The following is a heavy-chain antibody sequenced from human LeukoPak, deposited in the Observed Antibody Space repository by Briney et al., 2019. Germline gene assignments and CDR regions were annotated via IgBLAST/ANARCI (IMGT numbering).Heavy chain of an antibody. D-gene: IGHD3-22*01. CDR2: IISTSSYI. V-gene: IGHV3-21*01. Sequence: GSLRLSCAASGFTFSSYSMNWVRQAPGKGLEWVSSIISTSSYIYYADSVKGRFTISRDNAKNSLYLQMNSLRAEDTAVYYCARDPANLYYYDSSGYFDSWGQGTLVTVSS. CDR3: ARDPANLYYYDSSGYFDS. J-gene: IGHJ4*02. CDR1: GFTFSSYS.